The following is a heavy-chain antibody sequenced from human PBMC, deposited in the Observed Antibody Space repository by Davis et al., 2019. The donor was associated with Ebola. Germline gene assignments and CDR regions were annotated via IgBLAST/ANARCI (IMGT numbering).Heavy chain of an antibody. CDR1: GGSFSGYY. D-gene: IGHD4-17*01. Sequence: PSETLSLTCAVYGGSFSGYYWSWIRQPPGKGLEWIGYIYYSGSTNYNPSLKSRVTISVDTSKNQFSLKLSSVTAADTAVYYCASDYGDYGPLGYWGQGTLVTVSS. CDR2: IYYSGST. CDR3: ASDYGDYGPLGY. V-gene: IGHV4-59*01. J-gene: IGHJ4*02.